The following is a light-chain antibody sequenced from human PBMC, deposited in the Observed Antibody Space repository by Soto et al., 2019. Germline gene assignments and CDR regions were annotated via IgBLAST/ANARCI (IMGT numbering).Light chain of an antibody. CDR3: QHYVNSPLT. J-gene: IGKJ1*01. Sequence: EIVLTQSPATLSLSPGDRATLSCRASQSVSSYLAWYQQKPGQAPRLLIYDASNRATGIPARFSGSGSGTDFSLTINRLEPEDFAVYFCQHYVNSPLTFGQGTKVEVK. CDR2: DAS. V-gene: IGKV3-11*01. CDR1: QSVSSY.